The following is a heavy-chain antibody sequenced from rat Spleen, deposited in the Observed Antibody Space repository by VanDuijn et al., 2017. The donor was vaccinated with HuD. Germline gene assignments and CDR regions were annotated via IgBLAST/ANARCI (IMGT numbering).Heavy chain of an antibody. V-gene: IGHV5-31*01. CDR1: GFTFNNYW. CDR3: ATGSYFDY. CDR2: ISPSGGST. D-gene: IGHD5-1*01. Sequence: EVQLVESGGGLVQPGRSLKLSCVASGFTFNNYWMTWIRQAPGKGLEWVASISPSGGSTYYRDSVKGRFTISRDNAKSTLYLQMDSLRSEDTATYYCATGSYFDYWGQGVMVTVSS. J-gene: IGHJ2*01.